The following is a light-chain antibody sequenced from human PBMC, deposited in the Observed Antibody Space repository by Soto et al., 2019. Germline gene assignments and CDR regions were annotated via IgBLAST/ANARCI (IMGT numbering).Light chain of an antibody. CDR1: SSDVGSYNR. J-gene: IGLJ1*01. Sequence: QSALTQPPSVSGSPGQSVTISCTGTSSDVGSYNRVSWYQQPPGTAPKVMIYDVSNRPSGVPDRFSGYKSGNTASLTISGLQAEDESDYYCSSYTSSSTYVFGTGTKVTVL. V-gene: IGLV2-18*02. CDR2: DVS. CDR3: SSYTSSSTYV.